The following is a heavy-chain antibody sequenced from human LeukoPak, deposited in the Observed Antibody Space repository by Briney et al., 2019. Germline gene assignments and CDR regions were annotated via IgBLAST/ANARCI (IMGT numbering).Heavy chain of an antibody. J-gene: IGHJ6*02. D-gene: IGHD5-12*01. CDR3: ARDGYDSSLYYYYYGMDV. Sequence: ASAKVSCKASGYTFTGYYMHWVRQAPGQGLEWMGWINPNSGGTNYAQKFQGRVTMTRDTSISTACMELSRLRSDDTAVYYCARDGYDSSLYYYYYGMDVWGQGTTVTVSS. CDR2: INPNSGGT. V-gene: IGHV1-2*02. CDR1: GYTFTGYY.